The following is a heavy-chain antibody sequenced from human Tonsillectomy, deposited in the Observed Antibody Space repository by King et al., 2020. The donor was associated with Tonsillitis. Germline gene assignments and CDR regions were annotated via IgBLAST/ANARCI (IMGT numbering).Heavy chain of an antibody. CDR3: AKDKGTGYYDSIRGAFDI. J-gene: IGHJ3*02. V-gene: IGHV3-21*01. Sequence: VQLVESGGGLVKPGGSLRLSCATSGFTFRKYDMAWVRQAPGKGLEWVSSISSTTKYIHYADSVKGRFAISRDNPNNSLSLEMNSLRAEDTAVYYCAKDKGTGYYDSIRGAFDIWGQGTTVTVSS. CDR1: GFTFRKYD. D-gene: IGHD3-22*01. CDR2: ISSTTKYI.